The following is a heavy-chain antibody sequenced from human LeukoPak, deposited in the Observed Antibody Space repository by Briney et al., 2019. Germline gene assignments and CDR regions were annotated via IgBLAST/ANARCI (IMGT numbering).Heavy chain of an antibody. J-gene: IGHJ3*02. Sequence: GGSLRLSCVASGIPFDDHAFHWVRQAPGKGLEWVSAISGSGSSTYYADSVKGRFTISRDNSKNTLYLQMNSLRAEDAAVYYCAKALNYLDAFDIWGQGTMVTVSS. CDR1: GIPFDDHA. CDR2: ISGSGSST. V-gene: IGHV3-23*01. D-gene: IGHD3-10*01. CDR3: AKALNYLDAFDI.